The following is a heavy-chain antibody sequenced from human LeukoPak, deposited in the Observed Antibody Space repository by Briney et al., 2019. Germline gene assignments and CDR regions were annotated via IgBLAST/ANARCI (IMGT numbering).Heavy chain of an antibody. V-gene: IGHV4-34*01. CDR1: GVSFSGYY. D-gene: IGHD6-19*01. CDR2: INHSGST. J-gene: IGHJ6*02. CDR3: ARGQRDSSGWSRYYYYYYGMDV. Sequence: PSETLSLTCAVYGVSFSGYYWSWIRQPPGKGLEWIGEINHSGSTNYNPSLKSRVTISVDTSKNQFSLKLSSVTAADTAVYYCARGQRDSSGWSRYYYYYYGMDVWGQGTTVTVSS.